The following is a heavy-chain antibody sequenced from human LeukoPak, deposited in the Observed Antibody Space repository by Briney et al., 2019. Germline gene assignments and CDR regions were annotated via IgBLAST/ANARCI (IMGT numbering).Heavy chain of an antibody. CDR1: GFTFSSHW. V-gene: IGHV3-74*01. J-gene: IGHJ4*02. CDR2: IDSDGRIT. Sequence: PGGSLRLSCAASGFTFSSHWMHWVRQAPGKGLVWVSRIDSDGRITTYADSVKGRFTISRDNAKNSLYLQINSLRVEDTALYFCARDLYRRQHLGLIDSWGQGTLVTVSS. D-gene: IGHD2-8*01. CDR3: ARDLYRRQHLGLIDS.